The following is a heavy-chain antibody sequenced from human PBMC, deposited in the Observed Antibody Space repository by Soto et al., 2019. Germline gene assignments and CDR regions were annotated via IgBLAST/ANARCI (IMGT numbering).Heavy chain of an antibody. CDR3: ARDNKPDYGDYWFDP. CDR1: GYTFTGYY. V-gene: IGHV1-2*02. Sequence: ASVKVSCKASGYTFTGYYMHWVRQAPGQGLDWMGWINPNSGGTNYAQKFQGRVTMTRDTSISTAYMELSRLRSDDTAVYYCARDNKPDYGDYWFDPWGQGTLVTVSS. J-gene: IGHJ5*02. CDR2: INPNSGGT. D-gene: IGHD4-17*01.